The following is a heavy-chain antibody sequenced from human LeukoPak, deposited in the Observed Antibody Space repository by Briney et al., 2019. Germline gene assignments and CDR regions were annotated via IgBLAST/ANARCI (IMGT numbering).Heavy chain of an antibody. J-gene: IGHJ6*02. CDR2: ISYDGSNR. D-gene: IGHD3-10*01. CDR1: GFTFSNYG. Sequence: GGSLRLSCAASGFTFSNYGMNWVRQAPGKGLEWVAVISYDGSNRHYANSAKGRFNISRDNSENTLYLQMNSLRPEDTAVYYCAKVRLAYYGSGRRYGMDVWGQGTTVTVSS. V-gene: IGHV3-30*18. CDR3: AKVRLAYYGSGRRYGMDV.